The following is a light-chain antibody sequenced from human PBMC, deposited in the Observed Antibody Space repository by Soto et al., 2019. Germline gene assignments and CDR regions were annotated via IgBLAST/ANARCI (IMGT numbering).Light chain of an antibody. CDR2: DVS. V-gene: IGLV2-14*01. Sequence: QSVLTQPASVSGSPGQSITISCTGTSSDVGGYNYVSWYQQHPGKAPKLMIYDVSNRPSGVSNRFSGSKSGNTASLTISGLQAEDEADYCCSSYTSSSTIYVFGNGTKVTAL. CDR1: SSDVGGYNY. CDR3: SSYTSSSTIYV. J-gene: IGLJ1*01.